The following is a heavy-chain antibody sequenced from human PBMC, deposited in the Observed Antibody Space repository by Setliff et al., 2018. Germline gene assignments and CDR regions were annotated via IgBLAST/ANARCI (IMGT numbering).Heavy chain of an antibody. V-gene: IGHV3-30*02. Sequence: SLKISCAASGFLFSSYGMHWVRQAPGKGLEWVAFIQYDGSDKYYEDSVKGRFTISRDNSKNTVHLQVNSLRGEDTAVYHCAKDPKYRGVWPHPAYFDYWGQGALVTVSS. D-gene: IGHD6-6*01. CDR2: IQYDGSDK. J-gene: IGHJ4*02. CDR1: GFLFSSYG. CDR3: AKDPKYRGVWPHPAYFDY.